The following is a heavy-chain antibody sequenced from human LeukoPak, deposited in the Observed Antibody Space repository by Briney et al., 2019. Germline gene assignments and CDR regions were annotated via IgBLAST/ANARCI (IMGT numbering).Heavy chain of an antibody. CDR1: GGSFSGYY. Sequence: PSETLSLTCAVYGGSFSGYYWSWIRQPPGKGLEWIGEINHSGSTNYNPSLKSRVTISVDTSKNQFSLKLSSVTAADTAVYYCARGGRGYYSLNHKGSSGWFDPWGQGTLVTVSS. J-gene: IGHJ5*02. D-gene: IGHD3-22*01. CDR3: ARGGRGYYSLNHKGSSGWFDP. CDR2: INHSGST. V-gene: IGHV4-34*01.